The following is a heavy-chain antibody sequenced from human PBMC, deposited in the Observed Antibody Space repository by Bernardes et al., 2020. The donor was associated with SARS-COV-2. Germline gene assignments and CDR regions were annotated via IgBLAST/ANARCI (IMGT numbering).Heavy chain of an antibody. Sequence: ARSLTLSWAAFGLRFRLDGVHCVRQAPGKGLEWVAVVWYDGSNKYYADSVKGRFTISRDNSKNTVYLQMNSLRAEDTAVYYCARDLDSWGQGTLVTVSS. V-gene: IGHV3-33*01. CDR3: ARDLDS. CDR1: GLRFRLDG. CDR2: VWYDGSNK. J-gene: IGHJ4*02.